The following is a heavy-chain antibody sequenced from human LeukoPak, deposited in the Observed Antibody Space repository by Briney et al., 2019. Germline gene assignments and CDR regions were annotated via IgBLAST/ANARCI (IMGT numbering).Heavy chain of an antibody. J-gene: IGHJ6*03. D-gene: IGHD3-10*01. CDR1: GFTFSNAW. V-gene: IGHV3-15*01. CDR3: TAYGSGSYLLSKSRYYMDV. CDR2: IKSKTDGGTT. Sequence: GGSLRLSCAASGFTFSNAWMSWVRQAPGKGLEWVGRIKSKTDGGTTDYAAPVKGRFTISRDDSKNTPYLQMNSLKTEDTAVYYCTAYGSGSYLLSKSRYYMDVWGKGTTVTVSS.